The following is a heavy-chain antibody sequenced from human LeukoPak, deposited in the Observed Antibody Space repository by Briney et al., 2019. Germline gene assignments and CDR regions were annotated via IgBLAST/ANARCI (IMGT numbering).Heavy chain of an antibody. Sequence: PSETLSLTCTVSGGPISSYYWSWIRQPPGKGLEWIGYIYYSGSTNYNPSLKSRVTISVDTSKNQFSLKLSSVTAADTAVYYCARSLYCSGGSCYCDYWGQGTLVTVSS. CDR2: IYYSGST. CDR3: ARSLYCSGGSCYCDY. V-gene: IGHV4-59*01. J-gene: IGHJ4*02. D-gene: IGHD2-15*01. CDR1: GGPISSYY.